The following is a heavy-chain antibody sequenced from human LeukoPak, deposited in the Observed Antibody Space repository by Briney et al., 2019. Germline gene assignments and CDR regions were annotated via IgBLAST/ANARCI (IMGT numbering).Heavy chain of an antibody. CDR1: GGSISSSNYH. D-gene: IGHD1-1*01. V-gene: IGHV4-39*01. CDR3: AREYKSSPDY. Sequence: SETLSLTCTVSGGSISSSNYHWRWIRQPPGKGLEWIGSIYYSGTTYCNPSLKSRVTIFVDTSKNQFSLKLSSVTAADTAVYYCAREYKSSPDYWGQGTPVTVSS. CDR2: IYYSGTT. J-gene: IGHJ4*02.